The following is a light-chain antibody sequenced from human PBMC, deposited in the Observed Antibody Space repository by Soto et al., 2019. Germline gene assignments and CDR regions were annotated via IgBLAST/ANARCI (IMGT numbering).Light chain of an antibody. CDR3: QQSYSTPPRYT. Sequence: DIQMTQSPSSLSASVGDRVTITCRASQGIRNDLGWYQQKPGKAPKLLIYDASNSESGVPSRFSGSGSGTDFTLTISSLQPEDYATYYCQQSYSTPPRYTFGQGTKVDIK. CDR2: DAS. V-gene: IGKV1-39*01. CDR1: QGIRND. J-gene: IGKJ2*01.